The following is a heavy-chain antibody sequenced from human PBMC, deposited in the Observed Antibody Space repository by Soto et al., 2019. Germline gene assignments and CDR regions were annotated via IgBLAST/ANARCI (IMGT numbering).Heavy chain of an antibody. D-gene: IGHD2-2*01. J-gene: IGHJ6*02. Sequence: PGGSLRLSCAASGFTFSSYGMHWVRQAPGKGLEWVAVISYDGSNKYYADSVKGRFTISRDNSKNTLYLQMNSLRAEDTAVYYCAKTVVPARAYGMDVWGQGTTVTVSS. V-gene: IGHV3-30*18. CDR1: GFTFSSYG. CDR3: AKTVVPARAYGMDV. CDR2: ISYDGSNK.